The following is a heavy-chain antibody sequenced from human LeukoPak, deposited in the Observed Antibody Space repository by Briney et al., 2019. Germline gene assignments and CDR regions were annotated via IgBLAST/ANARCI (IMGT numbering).Heavy chain of an antibody. J-gene: IGHJ4*02. D-gene: IGHD6-19*01. V-gene: IGHV3-23*01. CDR2: ISGSGGST. CDR3: VRGTSGWRGVDY. Sequence: PGGSLRLSCAASGFTFSSYAMSWVRQAPGKGLEWVSAISGSGGSTYYADSVEGRFTISRDNSKNTLYLQMNSLRAEDTAVYYCVRGTSGWRGVDYWGQGTLVNVSS. CDR1: GFTFSSYA.